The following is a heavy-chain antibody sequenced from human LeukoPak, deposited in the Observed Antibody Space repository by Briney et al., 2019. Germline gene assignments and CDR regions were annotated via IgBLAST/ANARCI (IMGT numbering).Heavy chain of an antibody. D-gene: IGHD1-26*01. Sequence: PSETLSLTCTVSGGSISSSSYYWGWIRQPPGKGLEWIGSIYYSGSTYYNPSLKSRVTISVDPSKNQFSLKLSSVTAADTAVYYCARLNIVGATTGFDYWGQGTLVTVSS. V-gene: IGHV4-39*01. CDR3: ARLNIVGATTGFDY. CDR1: GGSISSSSYY. J-gene: IGHJ4*02. CDR2: IYYSGST.